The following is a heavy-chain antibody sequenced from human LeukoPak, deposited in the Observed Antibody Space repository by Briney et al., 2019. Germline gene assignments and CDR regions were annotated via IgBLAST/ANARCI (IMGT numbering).Heavy chain of an antibody. CDR1: GDSISSNNYY. Sequence: PSETLSLTCTVSGDSISSNNYYWGWIRQPPGKGLEWIGNIYYSGITYYNPSLKSRVTISVDTSKNQFSLKLSSVTAADTAVYYCAREGGFYRPLDYSGQGTLVTVSS. J-gene: IGHJ4*02. V-gene: IGHV4-39*02. CDR2: IYYSGIT. CDR3: AREGGFYRPLDY. D-gene: IGHD3-3*01.